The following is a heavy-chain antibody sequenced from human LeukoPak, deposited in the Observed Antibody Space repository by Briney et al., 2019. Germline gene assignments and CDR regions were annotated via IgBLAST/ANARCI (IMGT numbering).Heavy chain of an antibody. CDR3: ARPRLLFGSGPILV. CDR2: INHSGST. D-gene: IGHD3-10*01. V-gene: IGHV4-34*01. J-gene: IGHJ4*02. Sequence: SETLSLTCAVYGGSFSGYYWSWIRQPPGKGLEWIGEINHSGSTNYNPSLKSRVTISIDTSKNQFSLRLTSVTAADTAVYFCARPRLLFGSGPILVWGQGTLVTVSS. CDR1: GGSFSGYY.